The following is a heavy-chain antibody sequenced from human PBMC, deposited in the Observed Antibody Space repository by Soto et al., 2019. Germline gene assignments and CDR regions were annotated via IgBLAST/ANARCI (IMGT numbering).Heavy chain of an antibody. V-gene: IGHV3-21*01. CDR1: GFTFSSYS. CDR3: ARDYLAYYDYVWGSYRTPSLGFGY. Sequence: PGGALRLSCAASGFTFSSYSMNWVRQAPGKGLEWVSSISSSSSYIYYADSVKGRFTISRDNAKNSLYLQMNSLRAEDTAVYYCARDYLAYYDYVWGSYRTPSLGFGYWGQGTLVTVSS. CDR2: ISSSSSYI. J-gene: IGHJ4*02. D-gene: IGHD3-16*02.